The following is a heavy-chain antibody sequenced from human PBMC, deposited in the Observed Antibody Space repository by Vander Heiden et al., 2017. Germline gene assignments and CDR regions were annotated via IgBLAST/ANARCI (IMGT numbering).Heavy chain of an antibody. CDR1: GFTFSSHA. Sequence: EVQLLESGGGLVQPGGSLRLSCAASGFTFSSHAMRWVRQAPGKGLEWVSAISGIGGSTYYADSVKGRFTISRDNSKNTLYLQMNSLRAEDTAVYYCAKDLVGATSYYYYGMDVWGQGTTVTVSS. V-gene: IGHV3-23*01. CDR2: ISGIGGST. D-gene: IGHD1-26*01. CDR3: AKDLVGATSYYYYGMDV. J-gene: IGHJ6*02.